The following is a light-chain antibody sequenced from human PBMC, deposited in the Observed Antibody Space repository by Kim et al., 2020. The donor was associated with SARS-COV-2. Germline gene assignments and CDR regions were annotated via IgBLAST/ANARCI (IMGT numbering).Light chain of an antibody. CDR2: AAS. CDR3: QKYDSAPWT. J-gene: IGKJ1*01. Sequence: ASVGDRVTITCRASQDIANSLAWYQQKPGKVPQVLIYAASTLQSGVLSRFSGSGSGTEFTLTIGSLQTEDVATYYCQKYDSAPWTFGPGTKVDIK. CDR1: QDIANS. V-gene: IGKV1-27*01.